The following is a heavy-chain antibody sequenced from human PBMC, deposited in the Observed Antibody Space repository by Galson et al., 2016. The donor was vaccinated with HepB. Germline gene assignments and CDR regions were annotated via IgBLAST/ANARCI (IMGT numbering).Heavy chain of an antibody. Sequence: SLRLSCAASEFTFSTYVMTWVRQAPGKGLEWVSAIGQSGGRTYYVDSVKGRFTISRDNSKSMLYLQMNSLRAEDTAIYYCAKGDLTELTKGLGDPWGQGTLVTVSS. CDR2: IGQSGGRT. V-gene: IGHV3-23*01. D-gene: IGHD4/OR15-4a*01. CDR1: EFTFSTYV. CDR3: AKGDLTELTKGLGDP. J-gene: IGHJ5*02.